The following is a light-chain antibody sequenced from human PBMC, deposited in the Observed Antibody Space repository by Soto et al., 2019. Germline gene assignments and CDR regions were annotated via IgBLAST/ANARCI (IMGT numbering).Light chain of an antibody. CDR2: DAS. CDR1: QNIRSR. J-gene: IGKJ1*01. Sequence: DIHMTQSPSTLSGSLGDGVTITCRASQNIRSRLAWFQQKPGKAPKLLIYDASSLESGVPQRFSGSGSETEFTLTISSLQPDDFATYYCQQYNSYSRTFGQGTKVDI. V-gene: IGKV1-5*01. CDR3: QQYNSYSRT.